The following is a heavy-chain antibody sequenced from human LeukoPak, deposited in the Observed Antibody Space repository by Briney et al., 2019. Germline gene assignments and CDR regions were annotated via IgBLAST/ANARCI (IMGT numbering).Heavy chain of an antibody. CDR2: IYHSGST. CDR3: ARYYGSGSYRLEGGWYMDV. V-gene: IGHV4-30-2*01. Sequence: SETLSLTCTVSGGSISSGGYYWSWIRQPPGKGLEWIGYIYHSGSTYYNPSLKSRVTISVDRSKNQFSLKLSSVTAADTAVYYCARYYGSGSYRLEGGWYMDVWGKGTTVTVSS. D-gene: IGHD3-10*01. CDR1: GGSISSGGYY. J-gene: IGHJ6*03.